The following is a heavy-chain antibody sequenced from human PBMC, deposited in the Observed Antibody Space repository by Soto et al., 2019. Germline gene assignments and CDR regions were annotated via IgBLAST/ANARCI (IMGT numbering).Heavy chain of an antibody. CDR3: ARAMAQWLVRGAFDI. CDR2: IYPGDSDT. Sequence: GESLKISCKGSGYSFTSYWIGWVRRMPGKGLEWMGIIYPGDSDTRYSPSFQGQVTISADKSISTAYLQWSSLKASDTAMYYCARAMAQWLVRGAFDIWGQGTMVTVSS. V-gene: IGHV5-51*01. J-gene: IGHJ3*02. CDR1: GYSFTSYW. D-gene: IGHD6-19*01.